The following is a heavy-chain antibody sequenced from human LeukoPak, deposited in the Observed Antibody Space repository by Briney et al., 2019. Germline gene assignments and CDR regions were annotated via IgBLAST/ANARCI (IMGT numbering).Heavy chain of an antibody. CDR3: ARALWPYCSSTSCYVRSGVDY. J-gene: IGHJ4*02. CDR1: GYTFTSYA. Sequence: ASVKVSCKASGYTFTSYAMNWVRQAPGQGLEWMGWINTNTGNPTYAQGFTGRFVFSLDTSVSTAYLQISSLKAEDTAVYYCARALWPYCSSTSCYVRSGVDYWGQGTLVTVSS. CDR2: INTNTGNP. D-gene: IGHD2-2*01. V-gene: IGHV7-4-1*02.